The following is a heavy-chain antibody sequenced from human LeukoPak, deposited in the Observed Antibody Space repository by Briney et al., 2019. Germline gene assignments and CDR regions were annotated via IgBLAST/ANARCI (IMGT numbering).Heavy chain of an antibody. Sequence: SETLSLTCTVSDGSINIYYWSWIRQAPGKGLEWIEYIYNSGSTNYNPSLRRRVTISMDTSKIQFSLRLTSVTAADTAMYYCARGYNYGAHYWFDYWGQGTLVTVSS. V-gene: IGHV4-59*01. CDR3: ARGYNYGAHYWFDY. D-gene: IGHD5-18*01. CDR2: IYNSGST. J-gene: IGHJ4*02. CDR1: DGSINIYY.